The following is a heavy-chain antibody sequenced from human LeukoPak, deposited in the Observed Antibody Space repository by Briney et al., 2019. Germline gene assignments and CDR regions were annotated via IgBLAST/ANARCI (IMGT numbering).Heavy chain of an antibody. V-gene: IGHV1-2*02. CDR3: ARDNVISGGP. CDR1: GFTFSSYG. J-gene: IGHJ5*02. D-gene: IGHD2-8*01. CDR2: INPNSGGT. Sequence: GGSLRLSCAASGFTFSSYGMHWVRQAPGQGLEWMGWINPNSGGTNYAQKFQGRVTMTRDTSISTAYMELSRLGSDDTAVYYCARDNVISGGPWGQGTLVTVSS.